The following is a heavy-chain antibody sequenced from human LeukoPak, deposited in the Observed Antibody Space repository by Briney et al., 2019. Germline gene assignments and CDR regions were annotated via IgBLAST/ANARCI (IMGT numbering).Heavy chain of an antibody. CDR2: ISSSSSTI. CDR1: GFSFSSYS. J-gene: IGHJ5*02. D-gene: IGHD3-3*01. CDR3: ARESFLEWLLSANWFDP. Sequence: GGSLRLSCAASGFSFSSYSMNWFRQAPGKGLEWVSCISSSSSTIYYADSVKGRFTISRDKAKNSLYLQMNSLRAEDTAVYYCARESFLEWLLSANWFDPWGQGTLVTVSS. V-gene: IGHV3-48*01.